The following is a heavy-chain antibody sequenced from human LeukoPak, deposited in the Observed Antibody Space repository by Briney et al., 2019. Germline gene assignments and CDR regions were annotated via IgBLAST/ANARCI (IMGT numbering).Heavy chain of an antibody. V-gene: IGHV1-69*05. CDR1: GGTFSSYA. Sequence: GASVKVSCKASGGTFSSYAISWVRQAPGQGLEWMGGIIPIFGTANYAQKFQGRVTITTDESTSTAYMELSSLRSEDTAVYYCARGVTIFGSTSFDYWGQGTLVTVSS. J-gene: IGHJ4*02. CDR2: IIPIFGTA. CDR3: ARGVTIFGSTSFDY. D-gene: IGHD3-3*01.